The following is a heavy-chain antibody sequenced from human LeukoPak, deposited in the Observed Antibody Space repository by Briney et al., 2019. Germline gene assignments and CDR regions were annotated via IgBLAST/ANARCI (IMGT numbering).Heavy chain of an antibody. CDR2: INDDGRST. V-gene: IGHV3-74*01. CDR3: ARSAAGLDY. J-gene: IGHJ4*02. D-gene: IGHD6-13*01. Sequence: PGGSLRLSCAASGFTFSDYWMHWVRQVPGKGLVWVSRINDDGRSTSEAVSVKGRSTISRDNAKNTLYLQMNSLRVEDTAIYYCARSAAGLDYWGQGTLVTVSS. CDR1: GFTFSDYW.